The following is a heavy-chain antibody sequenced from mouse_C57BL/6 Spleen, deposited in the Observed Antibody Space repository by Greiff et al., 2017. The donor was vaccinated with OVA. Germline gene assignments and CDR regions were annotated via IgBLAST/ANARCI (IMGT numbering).Heavy chain of an antibody. CDR2: IYPSDSET. Sequence: VKLQQPGAELVRPGSSVKLSCKASGYTFTSYWMDWVKQRPGQGLEWIGNIYPSDSETHYNQKFKDKATLTVDKSSSTAYMQLSSLTSEDSAVYYCASRTGGYWYFDVWGTGTTVTVSS. CDR1: GYTFTSYW. V-gene: IGHV1-61*01. CDR3: ASRTGGYWYFDV. D-gene: IGHD3-1*01. J-gene: IGHJ1*03.